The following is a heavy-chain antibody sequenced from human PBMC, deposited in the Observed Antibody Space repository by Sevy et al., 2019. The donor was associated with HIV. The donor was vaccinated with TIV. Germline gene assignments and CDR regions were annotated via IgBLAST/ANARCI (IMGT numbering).Heavy chain of an antibody. CDR1: GFTFSIYA. J-gene: IGHJ4*02. CDR3: ARDGTYYDSGGYSFDY. D-gene: IGHD3-22*01. Sequence: LSCAASGFTFSIYAMHWVRQAPGKGLEWVAVISYDGSNKYYADSVKGRFTISRDNSKNTLYLQMNSLRAEDTAVYYCARDGTYYDSGGYSFDYWGQGTLVTGSS. CDR2: ISYDGSNK. V-gene: IGHV3-30-3*01.